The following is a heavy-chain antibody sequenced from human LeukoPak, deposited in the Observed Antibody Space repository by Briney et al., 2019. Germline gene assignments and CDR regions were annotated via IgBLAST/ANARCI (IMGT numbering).Heavy chain of an antibody. V-gene: IGHV3-30*04. J-gene: IGHJ4*02. Sequence: PGGSLRLSCAASGFTFSSYVMNWVRQAPGKGLEWVAVISYAGTNKYYADSVKGRFTISRDNSKNTLHLQMNSLRAEDTAVYYCAREVLVTMVRGVIITSQFFDYWGQGTLVTVSS. CDR2: ISYAGTNK. D-gene: IGHD3-10*01. CDR3: AREVLVTMVRGVIITSQFFDY. CDR1: GFTFSSYV.